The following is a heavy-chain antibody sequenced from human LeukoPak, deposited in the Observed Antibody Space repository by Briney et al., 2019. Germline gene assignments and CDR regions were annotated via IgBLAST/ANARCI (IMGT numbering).Heavy chain of an antibody. CDR1: GFTVITHD. Sequence: GGSLRLSCAASGFTVITHDMTWVRQAPGKGRGCLSVLYSDCNTKYTDSVQRRFNIYRDNYKNTLYLEMNSLSPDDTAVYYCARGVEPLAANTLAYWGQGTLVTVSS. V-gene: IGHV3-53*01. J-gene: IGHJ4*02. CDR2: LYSDCNT. D-gene: IGHD1-14*01. CDR3: ARGVEPLAANTLAY.